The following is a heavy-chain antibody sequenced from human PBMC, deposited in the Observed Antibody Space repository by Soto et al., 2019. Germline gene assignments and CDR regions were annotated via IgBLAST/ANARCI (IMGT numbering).Heavy chain of an antibody. Sequence: GGSLRLSCAASGFTVSSNYMSWVRQAPGKGLEWVSVIYSGGSTYYADSVKGRFTISRDNSKNTLYLQMNSLRAEDTAVYYCARVWGLTRPGYYMDVWGKGTTVTVSS. CDR2: IYSGGST. J-gene: IGHJ6*03. D-gene: IGHD1-26*01. CDR1: GFTVSSNY. CDR3: ARVWGLTRPGYYMDV. V-gene: IGHV3-66*01.